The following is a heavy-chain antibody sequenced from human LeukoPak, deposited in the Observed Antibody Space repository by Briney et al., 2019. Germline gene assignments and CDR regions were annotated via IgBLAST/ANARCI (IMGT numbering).Heavy chain of an antibody. D-gene: IGHD2-15*01. CDR1: GFTFSSYA. CDR3: AKSPLGYCSGGSCYLYFDY. V-gene: IGHV3-23*01. J-gene: IGHJ4*02. Sequence: GGSLRLSCAASGFTFSSYAMNWVRQAPGKGLEWVSTIGGGGTSTYYADSVKGRFTVSRDNSKNTLYLQMNSLRAEDTATYYCAKSPLGYCSGGSCYLYFDYWGQGTLVTVSS. CDR2: IGGGGTST.